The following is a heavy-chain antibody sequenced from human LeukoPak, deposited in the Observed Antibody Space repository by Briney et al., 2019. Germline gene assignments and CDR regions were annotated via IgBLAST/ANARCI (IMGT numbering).Heavy chain of an antibody. CDR3: ARGRQCDY. D-gene: IGHD4-11*01. CDR1: GFIVSSNY. J-gene: IGHJ4*02. Sequence: GGSLRLSCVASGFIVSSNYMSWVRQAPGKGLEWISIIYSGGTGFYADSVKGRFTISRDNSKNTLYLQMNSLRADDTAMYYCARGRQCDYWGQGTLVTVSS. CDR2: IYSGGTG. V-gene: IGHV3-53*01.